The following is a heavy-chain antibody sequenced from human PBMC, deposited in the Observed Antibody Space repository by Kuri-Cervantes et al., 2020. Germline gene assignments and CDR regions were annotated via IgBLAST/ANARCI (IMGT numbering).Heavy chain of an antibody. CDR3: ARDKKWEHDAFDI. V-gene: IGHV3-13*01. CDR2: IGTAGDT. J-gene: IGHJ3*02. Sequence: GESLKISCAASGFTFSSYDMHWVRQATGKGLEWVSAIGTAGDTYYPGSVKGRFTISRDNARASLYLQMNSLRAEDTAVYYCARDKKWEHDAFDIWGQGTMVTVSS. D-gene: IGHD1-26*01. CDR1: GFTFSSYD.